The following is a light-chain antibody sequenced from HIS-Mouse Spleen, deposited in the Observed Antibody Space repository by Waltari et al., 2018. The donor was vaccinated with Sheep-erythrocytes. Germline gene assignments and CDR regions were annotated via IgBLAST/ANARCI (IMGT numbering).Light chain of an antibody. CDR3: CSYAGSYTFWV. CDR2: DVS. J-gene: IGLJ3*02. Sequence: QSALTQPRSVSGSPGQSVTISCTGTSSDVGGYNYVPWYQPHPGKAPKLMSYDVSQRPSGVPDRFSGSKSGNTASLTISGLQAEDEADYYCCSYAGSYTFWVFGGGTKLTVL. V-gene: IGLV2-11*01. CDR1: SSDVGGYNY.